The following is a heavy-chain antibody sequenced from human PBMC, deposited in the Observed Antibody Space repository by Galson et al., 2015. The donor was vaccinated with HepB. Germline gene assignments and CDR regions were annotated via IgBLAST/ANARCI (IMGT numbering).Heavy chain of an antibody. D-gene: IGHD2-8*01. V-gene: IGHV3-7*03. Sequence: SLRLSCAASGFTFSSYWMSWVRQAPGKGLEWVANIKQDGSEKYYVDSVKGRFTISRDNAKNSLYLQMNSLRAEDTAVYYCARVNGPRRPYWYFDLWGRGTLVTVSS. CDR3: ARVNGPRRPYWYFDL. CDR2: IKQDGSEK. CDR1: GFTFSSYW. J-gene: IGHJ2*01.